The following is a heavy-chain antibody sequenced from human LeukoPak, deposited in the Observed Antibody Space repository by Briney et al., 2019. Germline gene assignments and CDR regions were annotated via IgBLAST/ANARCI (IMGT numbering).Heavy chain of an antibody. CDR3: ARRPSWDYVWGSYDGLXY. J-gene: IGHJ4*01. CDR1: GGSFSGYY. V-gene: IGHV4-34*01. CDR2: INHSGST. D-gene: IGHD3-16*01. Sequence: SETLSLTCAVYGGSFSGYYWSWIRQPPGKGLEWIGEINHSGSTNYNPSLKSRVTILVDTSKNQFSLKLSSVTAADTAVYYCARRPSWDYVWGSYDGLXYWGXXXLXTVSS.